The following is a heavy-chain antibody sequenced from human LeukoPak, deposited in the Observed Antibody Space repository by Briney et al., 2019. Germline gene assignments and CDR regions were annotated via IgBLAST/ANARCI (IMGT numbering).Heavy chain of an antibody. CDR3: ARDRWGYSYGGD. CDR2: ISTSSIYI. D-gene: IGHD5-18*01. CDR1: GFTFSTYT. V-gene: IGHV3-21*01. J-gene: IGHJ4*02. Sequence: RGSLRLSCAASGFTFSTYTMNWVRQAPGKGLEWVSSISTSSIYIYYADSVKGRFTISRDNAKNSLYLQMNSLRAEDTAVYYCARDRWGYSYGGDWGQGTLVTVSS.